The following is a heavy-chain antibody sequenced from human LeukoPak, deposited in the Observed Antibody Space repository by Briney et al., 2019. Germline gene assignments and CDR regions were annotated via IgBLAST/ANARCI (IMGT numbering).Heavy chain of an antibody. CDR3: ARGLEIDQQLVGGFDP. CDR1: GYSFTTYD. CDR2: MIPKSGNT. V-gene: IGHV1-8*01. Sequence: GASVTVSCKTSGYSFTTYDINWVRQATGQGREWLGWMIPKSGNTDYAPKYQGRLTLTRNISISTAYMELSNLRSDDTALYYCARGLEIDQQLVGGFDPWGQGTLITVSS. J-gene: IGHJ5*02. D-gene: IGHD6-13*01.